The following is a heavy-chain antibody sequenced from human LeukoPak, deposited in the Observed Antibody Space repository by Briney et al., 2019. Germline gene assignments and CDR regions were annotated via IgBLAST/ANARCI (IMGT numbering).Heavy chain of an antibody. CDR1: GGSFSGYY. CDR2: INHGGST. J-gene: IGHJ6*03. D-gene: IGHD4-17*01. Sequence: SESLSLTCAVYGGSFSGYYWSWIRQPPGKGLEWIREINHGGSTNYNPSLKSRVTISVDTSKNQFSLKLSSVTAADTAVYYCARDRTTVTSYYYYYYMDVWGKGTTVTVSS. CDR3: ARDRTTVTSYYYYYYMDV. V-gene: IGHV4-34*01.